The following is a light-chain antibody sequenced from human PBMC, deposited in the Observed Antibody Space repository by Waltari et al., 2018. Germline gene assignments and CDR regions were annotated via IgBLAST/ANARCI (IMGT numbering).Light chain of an antibody. CDR3: LQSYSLSLFT. Sequence: DIQVTQSPSSLSASVGDRVTITCRASQSMSSFLNWYQQKPGQAPRLLISATSHLQSGVPSRFSGSGSGADCTLTINSLQPEDFATYYCLQSYSLSLFTFGPGTRVDIK. CDR2: ATS. J-gene: IGKJ3*01. CDR1: QSMSSF. V-gene: IGKV1-39*01.